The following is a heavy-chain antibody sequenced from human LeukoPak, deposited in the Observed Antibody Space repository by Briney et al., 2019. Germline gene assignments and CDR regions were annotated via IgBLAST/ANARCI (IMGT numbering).Heavy chain of an antibody. CDR1: GFTFSSYS. D-gene: IGHD3-22*01. CDR2: ISSSSSTI. Sequence: GGSLRLSCAASGFTFSSYSMNWVRQAPGKGLEWVSYISSSSSTIYYADSVKGRFTISRDNAKNSLYLQMKSLRAEDTAVYYCAKDSYYYDSSGGYFDYWGQGTLVTVSS. J-gene: IGHJ4*02. CDR3: AKDSYYYDSSGGYFDY. V-gene: IGHV3-48*01.